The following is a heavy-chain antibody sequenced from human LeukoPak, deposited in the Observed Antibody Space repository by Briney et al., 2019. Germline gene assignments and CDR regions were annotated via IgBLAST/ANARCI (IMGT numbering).Heavy chain of an antibody. CDR1: GFTVSSTC. CDR2: ICSAGST. J-gene: IGHJ4*02. D-gene: IGHD6-13*01. Sequence: GGSLRLSCAASGFTVSSTCMSWVRQAPRKGLEWVSVICSAGSTYYAGSVKGRFTISRDNSNNTLFLQMDTLRAEDTAVYYCARETDLSSGWSSQGFDYWGQGTLVTVSS. CDR3: ARETDLSSGWSSQGFDY. V-gene: IGHV3-66*01.